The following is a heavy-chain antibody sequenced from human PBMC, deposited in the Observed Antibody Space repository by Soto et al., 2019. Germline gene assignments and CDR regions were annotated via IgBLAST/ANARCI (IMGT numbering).Heavy chain of an antibody. J-gene: IGHJ4*02. Sequence: QVKLVQSETEVKKPGASIKVSCKASGYSFATSGMTWVRQAPGQGLEWMGWISVYNGNTKYNQKLQDRVTMTTDTSTNTAYLEVRNLRSDDTAVYYCARAGQYYDASGYADWGQGTLVTVSS. V-gene: IGHV1-18*01. CDR1: GYSFATSG. CDR3: ARAGQYYDASGYAD. D-gene: IGHD3-22*01. CDR2: ISVYNGNT.